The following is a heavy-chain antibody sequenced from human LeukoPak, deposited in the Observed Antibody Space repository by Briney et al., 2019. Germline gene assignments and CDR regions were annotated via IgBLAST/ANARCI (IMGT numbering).Heavy chain of an antibody. CDR2: IWYDGSNK. J-gene: IGHJ3*02. CDR1: GFTFNHFA. D-gene: IGHD3-10*01. Sequence: GGSLRLSCAASGFTFNHFAIHWVRQAPGKGLEWVAIIWYDGSNKYYADSVKGRFTISRDNSKNTLYLQMNSLRAEDTAVYYCASRGSSSEADAFDIWGQGTMVTVSS. CDR3: ASRGSSSEADAFDI. V-gene: IGHV3-33*01.